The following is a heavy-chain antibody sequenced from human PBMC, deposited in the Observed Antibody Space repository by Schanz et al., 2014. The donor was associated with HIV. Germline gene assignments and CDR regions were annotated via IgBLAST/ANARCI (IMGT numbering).Heavy chain of an antibody. J-gene: IGHJ4*02. D-gene: IGHD3-22*01. V-gene: IGHV3-23*01. CDR2: ITERGART. CDR3: AKPEYDSSGNSQSHFDY. Sequence: EVQLLESGGGLVQPGGSLRLSCAASGFAFSNYAMSWVRQAPGKGLEWVSSITERGARTYYPDSVNGRFTISRDNSKNTLYLQMTTLRTEDTAVYYCAKPEYDSSGNSQSHFDYWGQGTLVTVSS. CDR1: GFAFSNYA.